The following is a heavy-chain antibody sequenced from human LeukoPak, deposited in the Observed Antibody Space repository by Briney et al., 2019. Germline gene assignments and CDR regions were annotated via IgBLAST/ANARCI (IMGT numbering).Heavy chain of an antibody. CDR2: IKSDGSST. CDR3: ARNDYGAYYFDY. D-gene: IGHD4-17*01. J-gene: IGHJ4*02. V-gene: IGHV3-74*01. Sequence: GGSLRLSCAVSGFTFSSHWMRWVRQAPGKGLVWVSHIKSDGSSTNYADSVKGRFTISRDNAKNTLYLQMNSLRAEDTAVYYCARNDYGAYYFDYWGQGTLVTVSS. CDR1: GFTFSSHW.